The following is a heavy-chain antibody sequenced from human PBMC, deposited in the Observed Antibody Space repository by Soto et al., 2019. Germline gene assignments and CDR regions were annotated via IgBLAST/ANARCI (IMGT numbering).Heavy chain of an antibody. Sequence: PGGSLRLSCAASGFTFSSHAMAWLRHGPGTEPEWVAFVDGSGADTSYADSVKGRFTISRDNSENSLYLHMNSLRAENTGRYLSPPEVFAAAYAPRSPFDFSAQRTLVSVAS. CDR3: PPEVFAAAYAPRSPFDF. CDR1: GFTFSSHA. D-gene: IGHD2-8*01. J-gene: IGHJ4*02. CDR2: VDGSGADT. V-gene: IGHV3-23*01.